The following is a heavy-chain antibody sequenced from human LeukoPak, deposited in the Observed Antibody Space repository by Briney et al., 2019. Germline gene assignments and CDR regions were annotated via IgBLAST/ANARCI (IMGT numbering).Heavy chain of an antibody. D-gene: IGHD3-3*01. CDR2: IYTSGST. J-gene: IGHJ5*02. V-gene: IGHV4-4*07. CDR1: GGSISSYY. Sequence: SETLSLTCTVSGGSISSYYWSWIRLPAGKGLEWIGRIYTSGSTNYNPSLKSRVTMSVDTSKNQFSLKLSSVTAADTAVYYCAREGTYYDFWSGSYWFDPWGQGTLVTVSS. CDR3: AREGTYYDFWSGSYWFDP.